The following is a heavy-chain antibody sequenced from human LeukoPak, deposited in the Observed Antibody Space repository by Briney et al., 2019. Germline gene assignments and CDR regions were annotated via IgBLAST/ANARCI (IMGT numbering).Heavy chain of an antibody. V-gene: IGHV3-21*01. D-gene: IGHD3-22*01. Sequence: GGPLRLSCAASGFTFSSYSMNWVRQAPGKGLEWVSSISSSSSYIYYADSVKGRFTISRDNAKNSLYLQMNSLRAEDTAVYYCAREYYYDSSGDDAFDIWGQGTMVTVPS. CDR3: AREYYYDSSGDDAFDI. CDR1: GFTFSSYS. J-gene: IGHJ3*02. CDR2: ISSSSSYI.